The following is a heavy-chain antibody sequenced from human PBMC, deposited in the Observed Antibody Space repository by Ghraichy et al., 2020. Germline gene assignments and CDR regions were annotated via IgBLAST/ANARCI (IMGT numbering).Heavy chain of an antibody. CDR2: FSYSGGT. Sequence: SETLSLTCTVSGDSIATNSYYWGWIRQPPGKGLEWIGSFSYSGGTYYNPSLKSRVTISGDTSENHLSLKLTSVTAADTAFYYCLRQGIGTMWHSWGHGTLLTVSS. D-gene: IGHD1-7*01. J-gene: IGHJ5*01. V-gene: IGHV4-39*01. CDR3: LRQGIGTMWHS. CDR1: GDSIATNSYY.